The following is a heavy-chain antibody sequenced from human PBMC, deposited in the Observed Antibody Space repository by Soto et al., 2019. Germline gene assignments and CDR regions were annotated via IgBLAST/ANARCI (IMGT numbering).Heavy chain of an antibody. CDR2: INPSGGST. Sequence: GASVKVSCKASGYTFTSYYMHWVRQAPGKGLEWKGIINPSGGSTSYAQKFQGRVTMTRDTSTSTVYMELSSLRSEDTAVYYCARVGSSIAARAYYYYYGMDVWGQGTTVTVSS. D-gene: IGHD6-6*01. CDR1: GYTFTSYY. V-gene: IGHV1-46*03. J-gene: IGHJ6*02. CDR3: ARVGSSIAARAYYYYYGMDV.